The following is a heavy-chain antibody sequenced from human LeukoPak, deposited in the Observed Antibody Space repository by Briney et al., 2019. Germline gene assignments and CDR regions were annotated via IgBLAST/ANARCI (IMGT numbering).Heavy chain of an antibody. CDR2: INPSGGST. D-gene: IGHD3-22*01. V-gene: IGHV1-46*01. CDR1: GYTFTSYY. CDR3: ARARYYYDSSGYYPLRLDY. Sequence: ASVKVSCKASGYTFTSYYMHWVRQAPGQGLEWMGIINPSGGSTSYAQKFQGRVPMTRDTSTSTVYMELSSLRSEDTAVYYCARARYYYDSSGYYPLRLDYWGQGTLVTVSS. J-gene: IGHJ4*02.